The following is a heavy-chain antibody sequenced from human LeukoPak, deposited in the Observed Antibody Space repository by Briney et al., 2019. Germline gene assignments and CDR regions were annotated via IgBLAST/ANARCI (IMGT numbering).Heavy chain of an antibody. D-gene: IGHD1-26*01. V-gene: IGHV1-69*02. Sequence: SSVKVSCKASGGTLSSYTISWVRQAPGQGLEWMGRIIPILGIANYAQKFQGRVTITADKSTSTAYMELSSLRSEDTAVYYCARGGYSGSPGYLDYWGQGTLVTVSS. CDR2: IIPILGIA. CDR1: GGTLSSYT. J-gene: IGHJ4*02. CDR3: ARGGYSGSPGYLDY.